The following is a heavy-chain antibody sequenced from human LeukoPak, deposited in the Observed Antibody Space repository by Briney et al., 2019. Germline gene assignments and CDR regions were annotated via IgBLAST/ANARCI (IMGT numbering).Heavy chain of an antibody. CDR3: AKDQPLRSLDW. Sequence: GGSLRLSCAASGFTFSSYSMNWVRQAPGKGLEWISYISSSCSTLYYADSVEGRFTISRDNAKNSLYLQMNSLRAEDTAVYYCAKDQPLRSLDWWGQGTLVTVSS. J-gene: IGHJ4*02. CDR1: GFTFSSYS. CDR2: ISSSCSTL. V-gene: IGHV3-48*01. D-gene: IGHD3-3*01.